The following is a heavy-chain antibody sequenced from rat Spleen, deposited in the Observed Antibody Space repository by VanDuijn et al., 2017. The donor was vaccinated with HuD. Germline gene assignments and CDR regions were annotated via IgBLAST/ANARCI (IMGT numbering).Heavy chain of an antibody. CDR2: IWGDGNS. V-gene: IGHV2-13*01. J-gene: IGHJ3*01. CDR3: TSPFRWFAY. Sequence: QVQLKESGPGLVQPSQTLSLTCTVSGFSLTNNGVIWVRQPPGKGLDWMGVIWGDGNSNYNSVLKSRLSISRDTSKSQFFLKMTSLQTEDTAIYFCTSPFRWFAYWGQGTLVTVSS. CDR1: GFSLTNNG.